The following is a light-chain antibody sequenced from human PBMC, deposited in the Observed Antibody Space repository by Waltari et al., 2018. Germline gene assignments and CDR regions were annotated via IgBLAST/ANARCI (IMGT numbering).Light chain of an antibody. CDR2: DVS. CDR1: SKDVGGYNS. V-gene: IGLV2-14*01. CDR3: SSRSSNDVVL. J-gene: IGLJ2*01. Sequence: QSALTQPASVSGSPGQSVTIFCAGTSKDVGGYNSVSWYQEHPGQAPRVIIYDVSDRPSGVSDRFSGSKSGNTASLTISGLQAEDEADYYCSSRSSNDVVLFGGGTKLTVL.